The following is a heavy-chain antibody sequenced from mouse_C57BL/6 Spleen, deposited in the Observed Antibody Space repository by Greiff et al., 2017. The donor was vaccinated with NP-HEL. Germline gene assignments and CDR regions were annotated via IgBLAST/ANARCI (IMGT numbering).Heavy chain of an antibody. CDR1: GYTFTSYW. D-gene: IGHD1-2*01. Sequence: LQQPGAELVKPGASAKLSCKASGYTFTSYWMHWVKQRPGQGLEWIGMIHPTSGSTNYNEKFKSKATLTVDKSSSTAYIQLSSLTSEDSAVYYYARPYYGEAWLAYWGQGTLVTVSA. V-gene: IGHV1-64*01. CDR2: IHPTSGST. J-gene: IGHJ3*01. CDR3: ARPYYGEAWLAY.